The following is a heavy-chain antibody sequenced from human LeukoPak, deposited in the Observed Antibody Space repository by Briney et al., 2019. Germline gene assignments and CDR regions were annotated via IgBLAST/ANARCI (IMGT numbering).Heavy chain of an antibody. CDR1: GGSISSYY. CDR2: IYYSGST. D-gene: IGHD3-10*01. Sequence: SETLSLTCTVSGGSISSYYWSWIRQPPGKGLEWIGYIYYSGSTYYNPSLTSRVTISVDTSKNQFSLKLSSVTAADTAVYYCARDHKISDPPYYYGSGSSYWYFDLWGRGTLVTVPS. V-gene: IGHV4-59*12. CDR3: ARDHKISDPPYYYGSGSSYWYFDL. J-gene: IGHJ2*01.